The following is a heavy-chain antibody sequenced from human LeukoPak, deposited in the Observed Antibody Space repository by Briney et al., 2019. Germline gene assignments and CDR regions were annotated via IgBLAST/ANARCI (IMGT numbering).Heavy chain of an antibody. Sequence: SETLSLTCTVSGGSISSYYWSWIRQPPGKGLEWIGYIYYSGSTNYNPSLKSRVTISVDTSKNQFSLKLSSVTAADTAVYYCARKPERYYSGSGSPLYFDYWGQGTLVTVSS. V-gene: IGHV4-59*01. D-gene: IGHD3-10*01. J-gene: IGHJ4*02. CDR2: IYYSGST. CDR3: ARKPERYYSGSGSPLYFDY. CDR1: GGSISSYY.